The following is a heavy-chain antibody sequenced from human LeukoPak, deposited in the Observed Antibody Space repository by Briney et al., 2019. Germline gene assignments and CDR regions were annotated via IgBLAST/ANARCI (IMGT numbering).Heavy chain of an antibody. CDR2: IYYSGST. J-gene: IGHJ6*02. CDR3: ARGYSSFYGMDV. V-gene: IGHV4-59*01. D-gene: IGHD6-6*01. Sequence: SETLSLTCTVSGGSISSYYWSWIRQPPGKGLEWIGYIYYSGSTNYNPSLRSRVTISVATSKIQFSLRLTSVTAADTAVYFCARGYSSFYGMDVWGQGATVTVSS. CDR1: GGSISSYY.